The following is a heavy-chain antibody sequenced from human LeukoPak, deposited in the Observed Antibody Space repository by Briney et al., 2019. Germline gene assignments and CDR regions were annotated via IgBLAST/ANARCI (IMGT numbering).Heavy chain of an antibody. D-gene: IGHD3-22*01. J-gene: IGHJ4*02. CDR3: ARVFSYYDSSGYYYPYYFDY. CDR1: GGTFSSYA. V-gene: IGHV1-69*13. Sequence: SVKVSCKASGGTFSSYAISWVRQAPGQGLEWMGGIIPIFGTANYAQKFQDRVTITADESTSTAYMELSSLRSEDTAVYYCARVFSYYDSSGYYYPYYFDYWGQGTLVTVSS. CDR2: IIPIFGTA.